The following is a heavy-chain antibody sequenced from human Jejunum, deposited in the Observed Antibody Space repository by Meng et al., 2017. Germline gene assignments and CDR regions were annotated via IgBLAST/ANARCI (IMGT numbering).Heavy chain of an antibody. D-gene: IGHD3-22*01. CDR3: ARDPSYSYYDISGNTVPFDY. CDR2: ISNGGGRTT. Sequence: GESLKISCEVSGFTFSSFEMNWVRQAPGKGLEWLAYISNGGGRTTYYADSVKGRFTIYKGSGKSALNLQMNSLSADDTATYYCARDPSYSYYDISGNTVPFDYWGQEPRSPSPQ. CDR1: GFTFSSFE. V-gene: IGHV3-48*03. J-gene: IGHJ4*01.